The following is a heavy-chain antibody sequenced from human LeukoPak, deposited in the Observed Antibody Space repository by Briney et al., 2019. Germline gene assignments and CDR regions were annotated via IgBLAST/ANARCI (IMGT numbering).Heavy chain of an antibody. D-gene: IGHD3-22*01. CDR3: AKGNRDSSGFYYYYGMDV. Sequence: GRSLRLSCAASGFTFDDYAMFWVRQAPGKGLEWVSGINWDSKNIGYAASVKGRFTISRDNAKNSLYLQMNSLRAEDTAFYYCAKGNRDSSGFYYYYGMDVWGQGTTVTVSS. J-gene: IGHJ6*02. CDR1: GFTFDDYA. CDR2: INWDSKNI. V-gene: IGHV3-9*01.